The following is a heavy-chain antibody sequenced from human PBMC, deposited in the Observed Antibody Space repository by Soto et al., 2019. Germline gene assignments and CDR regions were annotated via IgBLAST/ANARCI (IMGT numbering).Heavy chain of an antibody. Sequence: ASVKVSCKASGYTFTSYGISWVRQAPGQGLEWMGWISAYNGNTNYAQKLQGRVTMTTDTSTSTAYMELRSLRSDDTAVYYCARVRYYDFWSGYYYWFDPWGQGTLVTVSS. CDR3: ARVRYYDFWSGYYYWFDP. D-gene: IGHD3-3*01. V-gene: IGHV1-18*04. CDR2: ISAYNGNT. CDR1: GYTFTSYG. J-gene: IGHJ5*02.